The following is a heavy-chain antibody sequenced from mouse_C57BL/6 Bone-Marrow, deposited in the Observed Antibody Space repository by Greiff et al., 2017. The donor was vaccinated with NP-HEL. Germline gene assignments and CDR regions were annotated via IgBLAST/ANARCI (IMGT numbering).Heavy chain of an antibody. CDR3: TRGGDWDVCWYFDV. J-gene: IGHJ1*03. CDR1: GYTFTDYE. Sequence: VKLVESGAELVRPGASVTLSCKASGYTFTDYEMHWVKQTPVHGLEWIGAIDPETGGTAYNQKFKGKATLTADKSSSTAYMELRSLTSEDSAVYYCTRGGDWDVCWYFDVWGTGTTVTVSS. V-gene: IGHV1-15*01. D-gene: IGHD4-1*01. CDR2: IDPETGGT.